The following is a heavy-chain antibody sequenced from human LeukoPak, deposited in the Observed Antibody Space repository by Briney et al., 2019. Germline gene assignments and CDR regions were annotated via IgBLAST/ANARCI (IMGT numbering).Heavy chain of an antibody. CDR3: AGHHPRNTVDF. CDR2: MYDSGST. CDR1: GGSISSRSYY. V-gene: IGHV4-39*01. D-gene: IGHD2/OR15-2a*01. J-gene: IGHJ4*02. Sequence: SETLSLTCTVSGGSISSRSYYWGWIRQPPGKGLEWIGSMYDSGSTYYNPSLKSRVTISLDTSKNQFSLKLSSVTAADTAVYYCAGHHPRNTVDFWGQGTLVTVSS.